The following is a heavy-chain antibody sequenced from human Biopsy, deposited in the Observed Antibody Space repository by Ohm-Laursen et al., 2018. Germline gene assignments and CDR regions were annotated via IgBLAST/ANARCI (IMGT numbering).Heavy chain of an antibody. V-gene: IGHV3-21*06. CDR3: ARGRTHLLPDHDWFDP. CDR1: GFSLRNFT. Sequence: SLRFSCSASGFSLRNFTINWVRQAPGKGLEWVSSISRSVSHILYAETLKGRFTSSRDNAKNSVYLQMNSLRVEDTGVYYCARGRTHLLPDHDWFDPWGQGTLVTVSS. CDR2: ISRSVSHI. D-gene: IGHD1-14*01. J-gene: IGHJ5*02.